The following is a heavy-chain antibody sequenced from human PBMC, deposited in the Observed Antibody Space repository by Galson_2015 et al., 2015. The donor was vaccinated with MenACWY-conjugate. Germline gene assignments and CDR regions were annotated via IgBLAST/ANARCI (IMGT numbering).Heavy chain of an antibody. CDR1: GGSISSGGNS. V-gene: IGHV4-30-2*01. J-gene: IGHJ5*02. Sequence: LSLTCTVSGGSISSGGNSWSWLRQPPGTGLEWIGYFFHSGSTFSNPSLMSRVTISVDRSKNQFSLKLSSVTAADTAVYYCARVVDNSGSYYGGWFDPWGQGILVTVSS. CDR2: FFHSGST. D-gene: IGHD3-22*01. CDR3: ARVVDNSGSYYGGWFDP.